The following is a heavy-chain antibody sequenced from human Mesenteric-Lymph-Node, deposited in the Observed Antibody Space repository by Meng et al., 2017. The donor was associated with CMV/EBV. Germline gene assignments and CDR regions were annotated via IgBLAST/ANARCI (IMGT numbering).Heavy chain of an antibody. D-gene: IGHD3-3*01. CDR1: GLIFSSYW. V-gene: IGHV3-7*01. J-gene: IGHJ4*02. Sequence: GESLKISCAGSGLIFSSYWMSWVRQAPGKGLEWVANIIQDGSQTYYVDSVQGRFTVSRDNAKNSLYLQMNSLRAEDTAIYYCAGAFYDFRSGYHGDFRGQGTLVTVSS. CDR3: AGAFYDFRSGYHGDF. CDR2: IIQDGSQT.